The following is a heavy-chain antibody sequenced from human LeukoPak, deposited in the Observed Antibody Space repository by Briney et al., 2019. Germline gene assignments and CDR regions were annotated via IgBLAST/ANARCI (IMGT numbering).Heavy chain of an antibody. Sequence: SQTLSLTCTVSDDSINSGGYYWTWVRQHPGKGLEWIGYIYNTGGAYYNPSLESRVTISVDTSKNQFSLKLPSVTAADTAVYYCARDYFDRSVCHYRHAFDLWGQGTLVTVSS. CDR2: IYNTGGA. J-gene: IGHJ3*01. CDR3: ARDYFDRSVCHYRHAFDL. V-gene: IGHV4-31*03. CDR1: DDSINSGGYY. D-gene: IGHD3-22*01.